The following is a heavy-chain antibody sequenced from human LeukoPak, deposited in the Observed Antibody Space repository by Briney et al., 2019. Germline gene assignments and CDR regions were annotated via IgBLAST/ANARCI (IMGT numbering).Heavy chain of an antibody. D-gene: IGHD4-23*01. CDR3: TTGPYPVIRWGDAFDI. J-gene: IGHJ3*02. Sequence: GGSLRLSCAASGFTFSSNYLSWVRQAPGKGLEWVSIIYRAGSTYYADSVRGRFTISRDNAKNTLYLQMNSLKSEDTAVYHCTTGPYPVIRWGDAFDIWGQGTKVTVSS. CDR2: IYRAGST. CDR1: GFTFSSNY. V-gene: IGHV3-53*01.